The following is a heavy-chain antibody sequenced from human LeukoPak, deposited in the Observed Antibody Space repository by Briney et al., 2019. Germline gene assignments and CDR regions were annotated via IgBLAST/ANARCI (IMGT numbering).Heavy chain of an antibody. CDR1: GFTFSTYG. V-gene: IGHV3-33*01. Sequence: GGSLRLSCAASGFTFSTYGMHWVRQAPGKGLEWVAVIWYDGSIKYYADSVKGRFTISRDNSKNTLSLQMNSLRAEDTAVYYCARAVGPFDIWGQGTTVTVSS. CDR2: IWYDGSIK. CDR3: ARAVGPFDI. J-gene: IGHJ3*02.